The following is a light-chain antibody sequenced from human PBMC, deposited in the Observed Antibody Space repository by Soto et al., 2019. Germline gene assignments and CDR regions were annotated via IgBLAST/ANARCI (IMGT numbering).Light chain of an antibody. CDR3: SSYSSTTEGVL. V-gene: IGLV2-14*03. Sequence: QSALTQPASVSGSPGQSITISCTGTSSGVGGYIYVSWFQQHPGKAPKLMIYGVSNRPPGVSNRFSGYRSDNTASLTISGLQAEDEAVYYCSSYSSTTEGVLFGGGTKLTVL. J-gene: IGLJ2*01. CDR1: SSGVGGYIY. CDR2: GVS.